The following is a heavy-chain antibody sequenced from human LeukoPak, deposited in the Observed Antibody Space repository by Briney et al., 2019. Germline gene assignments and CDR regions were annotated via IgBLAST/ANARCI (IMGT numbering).Heavy chain of an antibody. CDR2: IYSGGST. D-gene: IGHD3-16*01. CDR1: GFTVSSNY. J-gene: IGHJ3*02. CDR3: ARWGRDLDAFDI. Sequence: GGSLRLSCAASGFTVSSNYMSWVRQAPGKGLEWVSIIYSGGSTYYADSVKGRFTISRDNSKNTLYLQMNSLRAEDTAVYYCARWGRDLDAFDIWGQGTMVTVSS. V-gene: IGHV3-66*01.